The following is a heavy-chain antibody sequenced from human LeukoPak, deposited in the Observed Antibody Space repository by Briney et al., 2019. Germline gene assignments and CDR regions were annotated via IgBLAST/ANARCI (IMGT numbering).Heavy chain of an antibody. CDR2: VKSKTDGGTA. D-gene: IGHD5-24*01. V-gene: IGHV3-15*01. CDR1: GFIFTNAW. J-gene: IGHJ3*02. Sequence: GRSLRLSCAASGFIFTNAWMSWVRQAPGKGLECIVRVKSKTDGGTADYAAPVKGRFTISRDDSENTLYLQMSSLKTEDTAVYYCTASQPSRGGAYDIWGQGTMVTVSS. CDR3: TASQPSRGGAYDI.